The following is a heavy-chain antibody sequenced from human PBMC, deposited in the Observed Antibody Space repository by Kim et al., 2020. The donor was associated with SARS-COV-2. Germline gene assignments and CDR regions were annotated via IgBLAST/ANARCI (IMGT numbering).Heavy chain of an antibody. CDR2: ISSSSSYI. CDR1: GFTFSSYS. CDR3: ARVRSGYYGDYGFHFDY. D-gene: IGHD4-17*01. J-gene: IGHJ4*02. V-gene: IGHV3-21*04. Sequence: GGSLRLSCAASGFTFSSYSMNWVRQAPGKGLEWVSSISSSSSYIYYADSVKGRFTISRDNAKNSLYLQMNSLRAEDTAVYYCARVRSGYYGDYGFHFDYWGQGTPVTASS.